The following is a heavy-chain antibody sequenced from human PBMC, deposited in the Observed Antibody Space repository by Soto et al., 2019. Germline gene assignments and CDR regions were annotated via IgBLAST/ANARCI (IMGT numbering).Heavy chain of an antibody. CDR2: INHSGST. V-gene: IGHV4-34*01. CDR3: AGGATQLWYNWFDP. J-gene: IGHJ5*02. CDR1: GGSFSGYY. Sequence: SETLSLTCAVYGGSFSGYYWSWIRQPPGKGLEWIGEINHSGSTNYNPSLKSRVTISVDTSKNQFSLKLSSVTAADTAVHYCAGGATQLWYNWFDPWGQGTLVTVSS. D-gene: IGHD5-18*01.